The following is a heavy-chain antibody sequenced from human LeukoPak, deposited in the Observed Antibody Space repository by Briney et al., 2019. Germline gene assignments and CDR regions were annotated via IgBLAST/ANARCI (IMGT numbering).Heavy chain of an antibody. D-gene: IGHD3-3*01. J-gene: IGHJ6*03. CDR3: ARDNDFYPAGGPIQRYYYYMDV. CDR2: INPNSGGT. Sequence: ASVKVSCKASGYTFTGYYMHWARQAPGQGLEWIGWINPNSGGTKYAQKFQGRVTMTRETSISTAYMERSRLRSDDTAVYYCARDNDFYPAGGPIQRYYYYMDVWGKGTTVTVSS. V-gene: IGHV1-2*02. CDR1: GYTFTGYY.